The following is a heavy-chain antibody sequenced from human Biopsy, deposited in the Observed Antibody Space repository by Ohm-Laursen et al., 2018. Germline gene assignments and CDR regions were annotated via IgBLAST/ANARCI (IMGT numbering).Heavy chain of an antibody. V-gene: IGHV3-9*01. D-gene: IGHD4-17*01. CDR3: AKDLGLNYSDRFLFYYGMDV. J-gene: IGHJ6*02. CDR1: GFTFDDYA. CDR2: ISWNSDDI. Sequence: SLRLSCAASGFTFDDYAMHWVRQVPGKGLECVSGISWNSDDIGYADSVKGRFTISRDNARNALHLQMNSLRTEDTALYYCAKDLGLNYSDRFLFYYGMDVWGRGTTVTVSS.